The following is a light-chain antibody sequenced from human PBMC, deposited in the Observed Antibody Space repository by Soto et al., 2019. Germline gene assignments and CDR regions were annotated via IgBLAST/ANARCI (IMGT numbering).Light chain of an antibody. CDR3: CSYAGSYTLA. V-gene: IGLV2-11*01. CDR2: DVS. J-gene: IGLJ2*01. Sequence: QSALTQPRSVSGSPGQSVTISCTGTSSDVGYYNYVSWYQQHPGKAPKLMIYDVSKRPSGVPDRFSGSKSGNTASLTISGLQAEDEADYYCCSYAGSYTLAFGGGTKVT. CDR1: SSDVGYYNY.